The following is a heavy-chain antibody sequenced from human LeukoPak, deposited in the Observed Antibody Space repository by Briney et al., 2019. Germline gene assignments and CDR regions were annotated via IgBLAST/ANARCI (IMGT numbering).Heavy chain of an antibody. J-gene: IGHJ4*02. Sequence: ASVKVSCKASGYTFTSYGISWVRQAPGQGLEWMGWISAYNGNTNYAQKLQGRVTMTTDTSTSTAYMELRSLRSDDTAVYYCARVVGQWPVPPAFDYWGQGTLVTVSS. CDR1: GYTFTSYG. V-gene: IGHV1-18*01. D-gene: IGHD6-19*01. CDR3: ARVVGQWPVPPAFDY. CDR2: ISAYNGNT.